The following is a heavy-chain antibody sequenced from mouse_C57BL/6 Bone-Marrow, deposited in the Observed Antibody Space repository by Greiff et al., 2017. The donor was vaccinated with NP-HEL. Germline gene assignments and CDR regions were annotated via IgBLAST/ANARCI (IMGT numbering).Heavy chain of an antibody. J-gene: IGHJ2*01. V-gene: IGHV14-4*01. CDR3: TTLLRSIDY. D-gene: IGHD1-1*01. Sequence: VQLKQSGAELVRPGASVKLSCTASGFNIKDDYMHWVKQRPEQGLEWIGWIDPENGDTEYASKFQGKATITADTSSNTAYLQLSSLTSEDTAVYYCTTLLRSIDYWGQGTTLTVSS. CDR1: GFNIKDDY. CDR2: IDPENGDT.